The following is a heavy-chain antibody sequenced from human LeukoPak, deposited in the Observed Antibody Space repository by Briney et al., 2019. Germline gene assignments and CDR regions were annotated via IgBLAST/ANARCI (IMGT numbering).Heavy chain of an antibody. CDR2: ITSSGSSI. Sequence: GGSLRLSCAASGFTFSSYWMSWVRQAPGKGLEWVSYITSSGSSIYCADSVKGRFTISRDNAKNSLHLQMNSLRAEDTAVYYCARAGYYDFWSGYYGMDVWGQGTTVTVSS. CDR3: ARAGYYDFWSGYYGMDV. CDR1: GFTFSSYW. V-gene: IGHV3-48*04. D-gene: IGHD3-3*01. J-gene: IGHJ6*02.